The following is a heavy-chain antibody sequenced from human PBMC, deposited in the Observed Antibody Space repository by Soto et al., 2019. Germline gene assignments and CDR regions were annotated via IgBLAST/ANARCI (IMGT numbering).Heavy chain of an antibody. J-gene: IGHJ5*02. CDR2: IIPILGIA. D-gene: IGHD2-2*01. Sequence: SVKPSWKASGGTFSSYAISWVRQAPGQGLEWMGRIIPILGIANYAQKFQGRVTITADKSTSTAYMELSSLRSEDTAVYYCARDLVRGFDPWGQGTLVTVSS. CDR3: ARDLVRGFDP. V-gene: IGHV1-69*04. CDR1: GGTFSSYA.